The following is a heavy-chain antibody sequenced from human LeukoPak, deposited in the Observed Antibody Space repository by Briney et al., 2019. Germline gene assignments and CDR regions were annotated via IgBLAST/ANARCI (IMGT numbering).Heavy chain of an antibody. CDR1: GFTFSSYA. D-gene: IGHD3-22*01. J-gene: IGHJ4*02. Sequence: GGSLRLSCAASGFTFSSYAMSWVRQAPGKGPEWVSVIYSGGGTYYADSVKGRFTISRDNSKNTLYLQMNSLRAEDTAVYYCARDGHAGTMIVKREDYWGQGTLVTVSS. CDR2: IYSGGGT. V-gene: IGHV3-53*01. CDR3: ARDGHAGTMIVKREDY.